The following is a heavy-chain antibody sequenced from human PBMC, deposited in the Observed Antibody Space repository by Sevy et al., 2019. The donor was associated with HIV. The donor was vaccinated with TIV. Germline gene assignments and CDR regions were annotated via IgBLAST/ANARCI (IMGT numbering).Heavy chain of an antibody. D-gene: IGHD1-26*01. CDR3: ARGGSLGAFDI. CDR1: GFTFSSYW. J-gene: IGHJ3*02. Sequence: GGSLRLSCAASGFTFSSYWMHWVHQAPGKGLVWVSRINTDGTITNNADSVQGRFTISRDNAKNTLYLQMNSLRVEDTAIYYCARGGSLGAFDIWGQGTMVTVSS. CDR2: INTDGTIT. V-gene: IGHV3-74*01.